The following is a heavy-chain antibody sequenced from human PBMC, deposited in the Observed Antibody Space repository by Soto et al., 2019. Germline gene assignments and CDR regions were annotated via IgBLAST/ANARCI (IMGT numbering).Heavy chain of an antibody. D-gene: IGHD3-9*01. CDR3: ASWDYDILTGPNKAYYYYGMDV. CDR1: GYSFTSYW. J-gene: IGHJ6*02. V-gene: IGHV5-10-1*01. CDR2: IDPSDSYT. Sequence: PGESLKISCKGSGYSFTSYWISWVRQMPGKCLEWMGRIDPSDSYTNYSPSFQGHVTISADKSISTAYLQWSSLKASDTAMYYCASWDYDILTGPNKAYYYYGMDVWGQGTTVTV.